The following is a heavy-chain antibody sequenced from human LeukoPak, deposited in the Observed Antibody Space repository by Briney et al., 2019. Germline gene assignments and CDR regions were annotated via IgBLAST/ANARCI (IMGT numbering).Heavy chain of an antibody. Sequence: ASVKVSCKASGYTFTGYYMHWVRQAPGQGLEWMGWINPNSGGTNYAQKFQGRVTMTRDTSISTAYMELSRLRSDDTAVYYCARGSDYYDSSGRHDAFDIWGRGTMVTVSS. CDR1: GYTFTGYY. V-gene: IGHV1-2*02. CDR2: INPNSGGT. CDR3: ARGSDYYDSSGRHDAFDI. D-gene: IGHD3-22*01. J-gene: IGHJ3*02.